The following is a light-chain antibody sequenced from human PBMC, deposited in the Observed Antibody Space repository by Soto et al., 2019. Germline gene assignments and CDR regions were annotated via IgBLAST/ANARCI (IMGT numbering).Light chain of an antibody. CDR2: AAS. CDR3: QHGYRPPRS. J-gene: IGKJ2*04. V-gene: IGKV1-39*01. Sequence: DIQMPQSPSSLSASVGVRVTITCRASQGVSAYLLWYQQRQGRAPKLLIYAASNLLSGVASMFSGRGSGTNFTLTISILQPEDFATYYCQHGYRPPRSFGLGTKVQAK. CDR1: QGVSAY.